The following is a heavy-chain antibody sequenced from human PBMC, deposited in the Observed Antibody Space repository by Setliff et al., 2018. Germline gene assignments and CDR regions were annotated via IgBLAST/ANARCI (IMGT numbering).Heavy chain of an antibody. Sequence: PSETLSLTCAVSGGSFSGYYWGWIRQTPEKGLQWIGEINESRSANYNPSLKRRLTISVDTSKNQFSLKMTSVTAADTAVYYCVRRRVRGVNRGFDFWGQGTLVTVSS. V-gene: IGHV4-34*01. J-gene: IGHJ4*02. CDR1: GGSFSGYY. CDR2: INESRSA. CDR3: VRRRVRGVNRGFDF. D-gene: IGHD2-8*01.